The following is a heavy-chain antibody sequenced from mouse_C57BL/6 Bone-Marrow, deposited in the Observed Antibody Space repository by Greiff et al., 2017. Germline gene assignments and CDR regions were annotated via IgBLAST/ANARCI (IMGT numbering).Heavy chain of an antibody. CDR3: DMNWAFGY. J-gene: IGHJ4*01. CDR1: GFTFSSYA. V-gene: IGHV5-4*01. D-gene: IGHD4-1*01. Sequence: DVQLVESGGGLVKPGGSLKLSCAASGFTFSSYAMSWVRQTPEKRLEWVATISDSGSYTYYPDNVKGRFTISRDNAKNTPYLQLSNLKSEDAAMCNCDMNWAFGYWGQGTSVTVSS. CDR2: ISDSGSYT.